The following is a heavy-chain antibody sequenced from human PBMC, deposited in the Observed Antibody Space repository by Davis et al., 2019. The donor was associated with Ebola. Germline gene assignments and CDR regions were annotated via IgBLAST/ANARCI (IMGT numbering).Heavy chain of an antibody. J-gene: IGHJ6*02. Sequence: PSETLSLTCTVSGGSISSYYWSWIRQPPGKGLEWIGYIYYSGSTNYNPSLKSRVTISVDTSKNQFSLKLSSVTAADTAVYYCARLWGHYYGSGSYTNYYYGMDVWGQGTTVTVSS. CDR2: IYYSGST. V-gene: IGHV4-59*08. CDR3: ARLWGHYYGSGSYTNYYYGMDV. D-gene: IGHD3-10*01. CDR1: GGSISSYY.